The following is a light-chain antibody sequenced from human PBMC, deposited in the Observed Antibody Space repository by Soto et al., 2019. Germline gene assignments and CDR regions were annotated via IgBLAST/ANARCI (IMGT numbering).Light chain of an antibody. CDR2: AAS. J-gene: IGKJ1*01. Sequence: DIQMTQSPSSLSASVGDRVTITCRASQSISNYLNWYQQKPEKAPKLLMYAASSLQSGVPSRFGGSGSGTDFTLTISSLQPEDFATYYCQPSYSTPRTFGQGTKVEIK. CDR1: QSISNY. CDR3: QPSYSTPRT. V-gene: IGKV1-39*01.